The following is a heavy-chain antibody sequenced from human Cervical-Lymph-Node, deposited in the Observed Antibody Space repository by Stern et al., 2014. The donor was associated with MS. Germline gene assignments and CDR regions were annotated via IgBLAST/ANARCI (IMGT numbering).Heavy chain of an antibody. CDR2: IHYTGGT. CDR3: AKLYCTSRSCFFDD. Sequence: VQLVESGPGLVKPSQTLSLTCTVSGGSISSGAFYWNWIRQRPGEGLEWIGYIHYTGGTYYSPSLKSRVSISLDASHHQFSLNLTSVTVADTAVYYCAKLYCTSRSCFFDDWGQGTPVTVSS. V-gene: IGHV4-31*03. CDR1: GGSISSGAFY. J-gene: IGHJ4*02. D-gene: IGHD2-2*01.